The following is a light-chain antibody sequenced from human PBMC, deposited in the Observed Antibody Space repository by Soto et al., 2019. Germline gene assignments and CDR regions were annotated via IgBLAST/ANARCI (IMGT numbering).Light chain of an antibody. V-gene: IGKV3-11*01. CDR3: QQRSNWPPYT. CDR1: QSVSSY. CDR2: DAS. Sequence: EIVLTQSPATLSLSPGERATLSCRASQSVSSYLAWYQQKPGQAPRLLIYDASNRATGIPARFSGSGSGTEFTLTISSREPEDCAVYYCQQRSNWPPYTFGQGTKLEIK. J-gene: IGKJ2*01.